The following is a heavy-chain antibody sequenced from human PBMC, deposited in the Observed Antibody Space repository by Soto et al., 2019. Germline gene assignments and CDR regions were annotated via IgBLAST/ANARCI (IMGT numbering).Heavy chain of an antibody. V-gene: IGHV3-33*08. CDR1: GFTFSSYG. CDR3: ARDRYSSGWYDLDY. D-gene: IGHD6-19*01. J-gene: IGHJ4*02. Sequence: GGSLRLSCAASGFTFSSYGMHWVRQAPGKGLEWVAVIWYDGSNKYYADSVKGRFTISRDNSKNTLYLQMNSLRAEDTAVYYCARDRYSSGWYDLDYWGQGTLVTAPQ. CDR2: IWYDGSNK.